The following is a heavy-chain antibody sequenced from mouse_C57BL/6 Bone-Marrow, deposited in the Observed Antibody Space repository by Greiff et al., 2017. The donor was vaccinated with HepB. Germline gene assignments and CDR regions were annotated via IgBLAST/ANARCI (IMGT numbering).Heavy chain of an antibody. D-gene: IGHD1-2*01. CDR1: GYTFTDYY. CDR3: AREGRLTTAGGFAY. V-gene: IGHV1-26*01. Sequence: VQLKQSGPELVKPGASVKISCKASGYTFTDYYMNWVKQSHGKSLEWIGDINPNNGGTSYNQKFKGKATLTVDKSSSTAYMELRSLTSEDSAVYYCAREGRLTTAGGFAYWGQGTLVTVSA. CDR2: INPNNGGT. J-gene: IGHJ3*01.